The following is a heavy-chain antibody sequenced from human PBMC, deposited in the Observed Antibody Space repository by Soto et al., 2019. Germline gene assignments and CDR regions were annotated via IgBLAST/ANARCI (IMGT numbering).Heavy chain of an antibody. J-gene: IGHJ6*03. Sequence: QVQLVQSGAEVRKPGASVTVSCRSSGDSFNDYYIHWVRQAPGQESGWMGWINPNGGVTKYAQKFQGWVSMTRDTSIRTVYMQLSRLRSDDTAVYYCARESGGATATLDYYYFYMDVWGTGTTVTVSS. D-gene: IGHD5-12*01. CDR3: ARESGGATATLDYYYFYMDV. CDR2: INPNGGVT. V-gene: IGHV1-2*04. CDR1: GDSFNDYY.